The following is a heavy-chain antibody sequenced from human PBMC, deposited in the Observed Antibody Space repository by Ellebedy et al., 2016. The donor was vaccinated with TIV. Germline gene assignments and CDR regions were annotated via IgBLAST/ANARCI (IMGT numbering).Heavy chain of an antibody. CDR3: AKESAARRVYYYYGMDV. CDR1: GFTFDDYA. CDR2: ISWNSGSI. V-gene: IGHV3-9*01. Sequence: SLKISXAASGFTFDDYAMHWVRQAPGKGLEWVSGISWNSGSIGYADSVKGRFTISRDNAKNSLYLQMNSLRAEDTALYYCAKESAARRVYYYYGMDVWGQGTTVTVSS. D-gene: IGHD2-15*01. J-gene: IGHJ6*02.